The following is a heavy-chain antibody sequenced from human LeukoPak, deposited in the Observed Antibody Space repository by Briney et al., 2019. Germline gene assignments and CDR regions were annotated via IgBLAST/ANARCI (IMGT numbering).Heavy chain of an antibody. CDR1: GGTFSSYA. CDR3: AIIPRGYFNWFDP. J-gene: IGHJ5*02. CDR2: IIPIFGTA. Sequence: SVKVSCKASGGTFSSYATSWVRQAPGQGLELMGRIIPIFGTANYAQKFQGRVTITTDESTSTAYMELSSLRSEDTAVYYCAIIPRGYFNWFDPWGQGALVTVSS. V-gene: IGHV1-69*05. D-gene: IGHD6-25*01.